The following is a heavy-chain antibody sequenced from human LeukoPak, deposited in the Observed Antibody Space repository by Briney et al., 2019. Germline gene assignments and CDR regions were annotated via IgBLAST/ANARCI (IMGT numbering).Heavy chain of an antibody. CDR1: GFTFSSYG. CDR3: AKDLIRYYGHNYYFDY. Sequence: GRSLRLSCAASGFTFSSYGMHWVRQAPGKGLEWVAVISYDGSNEYYADSVKGRFTISRDNSKNTLYLQMNSLRAEDTAVYYCAKDLIRYYGHNYYFDYWGQGTLVTVSS. D-gene: IGHD1-26*01. J-gene: IGHJ4*02. CDR2: ISYDGSNE. V-gene: IGHV3-30*18.